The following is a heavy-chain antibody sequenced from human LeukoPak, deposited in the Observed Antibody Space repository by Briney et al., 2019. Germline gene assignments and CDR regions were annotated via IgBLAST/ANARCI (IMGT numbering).Heavy chain of an antibody. D-gene: IGHD1-14*01. CDR3: ASGGTPYKYYYIDV. Sequence: PSETLSLTCAVYGGSFSGYYWSWIRQPPGQRLEWCGGINHSGSTNYNPSLKSRVTISVDTSKNQFSLKLSSLTASAPAVSYCASGGTPYKYYYIDVWGKGTTVTVSS. CDR1: GGSFSGYY. CDR2: INHSGST. J-gene: IGHJ6*03. V-gene: IGHV4-34*01.